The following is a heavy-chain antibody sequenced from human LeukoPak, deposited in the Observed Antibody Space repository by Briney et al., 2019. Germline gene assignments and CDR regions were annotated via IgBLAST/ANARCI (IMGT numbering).Heavy chain of an antibody. D-gene: IGHD2-2*01. CDR2: IYYSGST. V-gene: IGHV4-59*01. J-gene: IGHJ6*02. CDR1: GGSISSYY. Sequence: SETLSLTCTVSGGSISSYYWSWIRQPPGKGLEWIGYIYYSGSTNYNPSLRSRVTISVDTSKNQFSLKLSSVTAADTAVYYCARDQLGYCSSTSCYPYYYGMDVWGQGTTVTVS. CDR3: ARDQLGYCSSTSCYPYYYGMDV.